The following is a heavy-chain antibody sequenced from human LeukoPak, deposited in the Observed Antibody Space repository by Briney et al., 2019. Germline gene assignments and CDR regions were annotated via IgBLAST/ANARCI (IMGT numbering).Heavy chain of an antibody. CDR1: GYTFTGYY. Sequence: ASVKVSCKASGYTFTGYYMHWVRQAPGQGLEWMAWINPYSGDTKYAQKFQGRVTMTRDTSISTAYMELSRLRSDDTAVYYCARPYCNVRSCHDYSDYWGQGTLVTVSS. CDR3: ARPYCNVRSCHDYSDY. V-gene: IGHV1-2*02. D-gene: IGHD2-15*01. J-gene: IGHJ4*02. CDR2: INPYSGDT.